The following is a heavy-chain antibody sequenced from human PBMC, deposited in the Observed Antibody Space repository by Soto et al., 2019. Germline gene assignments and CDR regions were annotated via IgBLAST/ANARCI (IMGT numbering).Heavy chain of an antibody. D-gene: IGHD2-21*02. J-gene: IGHJ5*02. V-gene: IGHV1-3*01. CDR2: INAGNGNT. Sequence: QVQVVQSGAEVKKPGAAVKVSCKASGYTFTSYAMHWVRQAPGQRLEWMGWINAGNGNTKYSQKLQGRVTITRDTSASTAYMELSSLRSEDTAVYYCARGFSGGDADWCDPWGQGTLVTVSS. CDR1: GYTFTSYA. CDR3: ARGFSGGDADWCDP.